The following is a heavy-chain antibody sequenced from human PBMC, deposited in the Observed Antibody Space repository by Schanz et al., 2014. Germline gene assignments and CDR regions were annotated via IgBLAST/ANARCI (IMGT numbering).Heavy chain of an antibody. CDR1: GFTFSTSA. CDR2: ILGLASTT. V-gene: IGHV3-23*01. CDR3: TRDGRLDRRGNWFDP. D-gene: IGHD1-1*01. J-gene: IGHJ5*02. Sequence: EVQLLESGGGLVQPGGSLRLSCAASGFTFSTSAMSWVRQVPGKGLEWVSAILGLASTTYYADSVKGRFTISRDNSKNLLYLQMNSLRAEDTAVYYCTRDGRLDRRGNWFDPWGQGTLXTVSS.